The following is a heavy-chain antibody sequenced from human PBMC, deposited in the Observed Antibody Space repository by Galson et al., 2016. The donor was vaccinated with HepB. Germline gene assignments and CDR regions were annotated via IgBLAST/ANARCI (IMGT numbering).Heavy chain of an antibody. J-gene: IGHJ6*02. Sequence: SVKVSCKASGYTFIMYGISWVRQAPGQGPERMGWISGDNGDTKYAEKVQGRVIMTTDTASTTAYMEMRRLRSDDTAVYYCTRDSIGWPRPGYKYYGMDVWGQGTTVTVSS. CDR2: ISGDNGDT. CDR3: TRDSIGWPRPGYKYYGMDV. D-gene: IGHD5-18*01. V-gene: IGHV1-18*01. CDR1: GYTFIMYG.